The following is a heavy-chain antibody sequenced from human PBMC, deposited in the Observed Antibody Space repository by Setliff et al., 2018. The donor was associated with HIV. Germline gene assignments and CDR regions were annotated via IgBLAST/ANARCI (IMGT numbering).Heavy chain of an antibody. J-gene: IGHJ4*02. CDR1: GFTFSSYW. D-gene: IGHD1-26*01. Sequence: PGGSLRLSCAASGFTFSSYWMSWVRQAQGKGLEWVANIKQDGSEKYYMDSVKGRFTISRDNAKNSLYLQMNSLRVEDAAVYYCATDCAVVGGTGSLDSWGQGTLVTVSS. CDR2: IKQDGSEK. CDR3: ATDCAVVGGTGSLDS. V-gene: IGHV3-7*05.